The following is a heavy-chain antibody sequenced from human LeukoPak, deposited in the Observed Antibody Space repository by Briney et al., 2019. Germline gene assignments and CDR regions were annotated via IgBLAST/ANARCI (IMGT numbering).Heavy chain of an antibody. CDR2: INTNIGNP. V-gene: IGHV7-4-1*02. CDR3: ARGTVSTGLDY. J-gene: IGHJ4*02. D-gene: IGHD5/OR15-5a*01. Sequence: ASVRISCKASGYTFTSFPMNWVRQAPGQGLEWMGWINTNIGNPTCAQGFTGRFVFSLDTSVSTAYLQISSLKAEDTGVYYCARGTVSTGLDYWGQGTLVTVSS. CDR1: GYTFTSFP.